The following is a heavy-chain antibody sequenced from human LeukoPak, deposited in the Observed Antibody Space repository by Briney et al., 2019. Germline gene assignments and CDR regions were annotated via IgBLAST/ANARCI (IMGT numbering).Heavy chain of an antibody. Sequence: GASVTVSCTASGYTFTSYYMHWVRQAPGQGLEWMGIINPSGGSTSYAQKFQGRVTMTRDTSTSTVYMELSSLRSEDTAVYYCAREESIAGSFDYWGHGTLVTVSS. CDR2: INPSGGST. J-gene: IGHJ4*01. V-gene: IGHV1-46*01. CDR3: AREESIAGSFDY. CDR1: GYTFTSYY. D-gene: IGHD6-6*01.